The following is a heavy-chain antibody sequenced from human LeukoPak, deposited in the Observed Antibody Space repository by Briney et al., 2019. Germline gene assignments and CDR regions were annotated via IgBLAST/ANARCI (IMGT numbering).Heavy chain of an antibody. CDR1: GYTFTNYG. Sequence: GASVKVSCKASGYTFTNYGINWVRQAPGQGLEWMGWISAYNGNTNYAQKLQGRVTMTTDTSTSTAYMELRSLRSDDTAVYYCARLWFGEWDWFDPWGQGTLVTVSS. D-gene: IGHD3-10*01. V-gene: IGHV1-18*01. CDR2: ISAYNGNT. CDR3: ARLWFGEWDWFDP. J-gene: IGHJ5*02.